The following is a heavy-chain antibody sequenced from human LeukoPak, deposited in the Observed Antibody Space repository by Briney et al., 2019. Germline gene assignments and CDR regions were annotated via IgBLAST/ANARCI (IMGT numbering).Heavy chain of an antibody. Sequence: GESLMISCKGSGYSFTSDWIGWERQMPGKGLEWMGIIYPGDSDTRYSPSFQGQVTISADKSISTAYLQWSSLKASDTAMYYCARPRVGYSSSWYDGVAFDIWGQGTMVTVSS. D-gene: IGHD6-13*01. CDR2: IYPGDSDT. CDR3: ARPRVGYSSSWYDGVAFDI. V-gene: IGHV5-51*01. CDR1: GYSFTSDW. J-gene: IGHJ3*02.